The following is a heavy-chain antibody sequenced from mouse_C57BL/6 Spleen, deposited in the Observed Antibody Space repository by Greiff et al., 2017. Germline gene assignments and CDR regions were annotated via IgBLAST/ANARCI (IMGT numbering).Heavy chain of an antibody. D-gene: IGHD2-3*01. J-gene: IGHJ1*03. CDR1: GYTFTSYW. Sequence: VQLQQPGTELVKPGASVKLSCKASGYTFTSYWMHWVKQRPGQGLEWIGNINPSNGGTNYNEKFKSKATLTVYKSSSTAYMQLSSLTSEDSAVYYCARRGIYDGYPTDFDVWGTGTTVTVSS. CDR3: ARRGIYDGYPTDFDV. V-gene: IGHV1-53*01. CDR2: INPSNGGT.